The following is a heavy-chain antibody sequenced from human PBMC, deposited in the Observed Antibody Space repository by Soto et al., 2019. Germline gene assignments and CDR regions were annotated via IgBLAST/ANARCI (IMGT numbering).Heavy chain of an antibody. D-gene: IGHD5-12*01. J-gene: IGHJ4*02. CDR3: AKSGEWLQSTFDF. CDR2: IYYSGST. V-gene: IGHV4-59*08. CDR1: GGSISSYY. Sequence: SETLSLTCTVSGGSISSYYWSWIRQPPGKGLEWIGYIYYSGSTNYNPSLKSRVTISVDTSKNQFSLKLSSVTAADTAVYYCAKSGEWLQSTFDFWGQGTLVTVSS.